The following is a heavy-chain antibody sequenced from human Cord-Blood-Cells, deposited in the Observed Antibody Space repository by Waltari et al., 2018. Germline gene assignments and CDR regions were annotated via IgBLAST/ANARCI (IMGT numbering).Heavy chain of an antibody. V-gene: IGHV4-34*01. Sequence: QVQLQQWGAGLLKPSETLSLTCAVYGGSFSGYYWSWIRQPPGKGLEWIGEINHSGSTNYIPSLKSRVTISVDTAKNQFSLKLSSVTAADTAVYYCAKGNYSGSYFDYWGQGTLVTVSS. CDR1: GGSFSGYY. CDR3: AKGNYSGSYFDY. CDR2: INHSGST. D-gene: IGHD1-26*01. J-gene: IGHJ4*02.